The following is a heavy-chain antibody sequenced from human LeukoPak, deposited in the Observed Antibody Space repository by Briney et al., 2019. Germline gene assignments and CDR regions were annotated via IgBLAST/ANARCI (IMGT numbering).Heavy chain of an antibody. D-gene: IGHD6-13*01. V-gene: IGHV3-23*01. CDR1: GFTFSSYA. CDR3: ANQRYSSSWYAPHYYYYYGMDV. J-gene: IGHJ6*02. CDR2: ISGSGGST. Sequence: PGGSLRLSCAASGFTFSSYAMSWVRQAPGKGLEWVSAISGSGGSTYYADSVKGRFTISRDNSKNTLYLQMNSLRAEDTAVYYCANQRYSSSWYAPHYYYYYGMDVWGQGTTVTVSS.